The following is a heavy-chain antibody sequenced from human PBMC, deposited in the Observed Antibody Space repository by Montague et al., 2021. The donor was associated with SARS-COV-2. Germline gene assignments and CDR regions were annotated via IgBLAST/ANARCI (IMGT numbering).Heavy chain of an antibody. CDR3: ARLKRYFDSSGSPSAFDF. V-gene: IGHV4-39*02. D-gene: IGHD3-22*01. CDR1: GGSITNNIDY. Sequence: SETLSLTCTVSGGSITNNIDYWAWIRQHPGKGLEWIGSIYYTGNTYYNPSLKSRVTISVVTSKNHFTLKLSSVTAAETAVYYCARLKRYFDSSGSPSAFDFWGQGTKVTVSS. J-gene: IGHJ3*01. CDR2: IYYTGNT.